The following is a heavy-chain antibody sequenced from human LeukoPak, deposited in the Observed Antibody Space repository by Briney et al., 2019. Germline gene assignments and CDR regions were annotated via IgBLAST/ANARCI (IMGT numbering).Heavy chain of an antibody. V-gene: IGHV1-69*05. CDR1: GGTFSSYA. Sequence: SVKVSCKASGGTFSSYAISWVPQAPGQGLEWMGGIIPIFGTANYAQKFQGRVTITTDESTSTAYMELSSLRSEDTAVYYCARDSRELEMATAGAFDIWGQGTMVTVSS. CDR2: IIPIFGTA. J-gene: IGHJ3*02. D-gene: IGHD5-24*01. CDR3: ARDSRELEMATAGAFDI.